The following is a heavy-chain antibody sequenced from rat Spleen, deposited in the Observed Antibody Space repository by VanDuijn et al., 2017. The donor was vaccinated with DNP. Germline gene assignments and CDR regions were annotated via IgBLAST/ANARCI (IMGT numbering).Heavy chain of an antibody. Sequence: QVQLKESGPGLVQPSQTLSLTCTVSEFSLTSYSVSWVRQPPGKGLEWMGAIWSGGSTDYNSALKSRLSISRDTSKSQVFLKMNNLQTGDTAMYCCARSGFDYWGQGVMVTVSS. CDR1: EFSLTSYS. V-gene: IGHV2-15*01. J-gene: IGHJ2*01. CDR3: ARSGFDY. CDR2: IWSGGST. D-gene: IGHD1-4*01.